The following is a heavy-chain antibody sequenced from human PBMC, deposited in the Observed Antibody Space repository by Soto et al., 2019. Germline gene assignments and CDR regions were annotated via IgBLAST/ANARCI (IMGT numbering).Heavy chain of an antibody. CDR2: LSDGGGST. CDR3: AKGGTTSPYNWFDP. V-gene: IGHV3-23*01. D-gene: IGHD2-2*01. J-gene: IGHJ5*02. Sequence: GGSLRLSCAASGFTFGDYWMHWVRQAPGKGLEWVSGLSDGGGSTFYADSVKGRFTISRDNAKNTLYLQMSSLRAEDTAVYYCAKGGTTSPYNWFDPWGQGTLVTVSS. CDR1: GFTFGDYW.